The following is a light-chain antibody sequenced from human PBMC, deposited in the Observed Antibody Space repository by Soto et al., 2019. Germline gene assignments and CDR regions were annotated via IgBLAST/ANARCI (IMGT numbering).Light chain of an antibody. CDR2: KVT. V-gene: IGKV1-5*03. CDR3: QQYYDYST. CDR1: QTISNS. Sequence: DVQMTQSPSTLSASVGGRVTITCRANQTISNSLAWYQQKPGKAPILLIYKVTSLESGVPARFSGGGSGTEFTLTISSLQPDDFATYYCQQYYDYSTFGQGTKVDVK. J-gene: IGKJ1*01.